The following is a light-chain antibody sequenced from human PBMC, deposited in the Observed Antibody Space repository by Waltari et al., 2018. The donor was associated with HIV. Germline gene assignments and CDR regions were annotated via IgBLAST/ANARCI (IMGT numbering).Light chain of an antibody. V-gene: IGLV1-47*01. J-gene: IGLJ2*01. CDR1: SSNIGSNY. CDR2: RNN. CDR3: AAWDDSLRGVV. Sequence: QSVLTQPPSASGTPGQRVTISCSGSSSNIGSNYVYWYQQLPGRAPKLLIDRNNQRTSGVPDRFSGSKSGTSASLAISGLRSDDEADYYCAAWDDSLRGVVFGGGAKLTVL.